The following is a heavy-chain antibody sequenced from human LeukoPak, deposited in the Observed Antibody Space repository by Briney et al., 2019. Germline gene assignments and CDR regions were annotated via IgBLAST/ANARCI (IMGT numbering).Heavy chain of an antibody. Sequence: SETLSLTCGVSGYSISSGYYRGWIRQPPGKGLEWIGSIYHSGSTYYNPSLKSRVTISVDTSKNQFSLKLRSVTAADTALYYCARWDSGEWFHDAFDIWGQGTRVTLSS. CDR3: ARWDSGEWFHDAFDI. J-gene: IGHJ3*02. D-gene: IGHD3-3*01. CDR1: GYSISSGYY. V-gene: IGHV4-38-2*01. CDR2: IYHSGST.